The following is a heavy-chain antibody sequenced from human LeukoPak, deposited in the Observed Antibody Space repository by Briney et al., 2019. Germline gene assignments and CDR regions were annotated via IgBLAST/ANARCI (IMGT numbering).Heavy chain of an antibody. CDR2: MHYSGSS. CDR1: GDSISSFY. V-gene: IGHV4-59*08. Sequence: PSETLSLTCTVSGDSISSFYWSWIRQPPGKGLEWIGYMHYSGSSNYNPSLKSRVTISIDTSKNRFSLKLNSVTAADTAVYYCARRVTSNWFDPWGQGTLVTVSS. CDR3: ARRVTSNWFDP. J-gene: IGHJ5*02. D-gene: IGHD2-21*02.